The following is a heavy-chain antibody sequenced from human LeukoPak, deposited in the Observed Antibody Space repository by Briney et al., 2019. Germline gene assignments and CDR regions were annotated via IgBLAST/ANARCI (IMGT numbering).Heavy chain of an antibody. CDR3: ASRTHAHSGYVVFDY. D-gene: IGHD5-12*01. CDR2: INHSGST. J-gene: IGHJ4*02. Sequence: WETLSLTCAVYGGSFSGYYWSWIRQPPGKGLEWIGEINHSGSTNYNPSLKSRVTISVDTSKNHCSLKLSSVTAADTAVYYCASRTHAHSGYVVFDYWGQGTLVTVSS. V-gene: IGHV4-34*01. CDR1: GGSFSGYY.